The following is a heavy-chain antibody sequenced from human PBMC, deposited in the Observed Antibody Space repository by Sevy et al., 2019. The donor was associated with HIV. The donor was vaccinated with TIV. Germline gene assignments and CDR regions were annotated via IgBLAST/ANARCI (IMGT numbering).Heavy chain of an antibody. CDR1: GYTFTSYG. Sequence: ASVKVSCKASGYTFTSYGISWVRQAPGQGLEWMGWISDYNGNTNYAQKLQGRVTMTTDTSTSTAYMELRSLRSDDTAVYYCARGWRCSSTSCHAEVFQHWRQGTLVTVSS. J-gene: IGHJ1*01. V-gene: IGHV1-18*01. CDR3: ARGWRCSSTSCHAEVFQH. CDR2: ISDYNGNT. D-gene: IGHD2-2*01.